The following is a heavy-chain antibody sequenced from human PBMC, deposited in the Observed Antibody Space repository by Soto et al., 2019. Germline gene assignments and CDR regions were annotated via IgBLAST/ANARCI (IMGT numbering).Heavy chain of an antibody. D-gene: IGHD3-22*01. J-gene: IGHJ5*02. CDR2: INPSSGST. CDR1: GYAFTTYY. Sequence: AASVKVSCKASGYAFTTYYMHWVRQAPGQGLEWMGIINPSSGSTSYAQKFQGRVAMTTDTSTSTVYMELSSLRSEDTAVYYCTRDTNTVRFYDTSGYLNCFDPWGKGTLVTVSS. CDR3: TRDTNTVRFYDTSGYLNCFDP. V-gene: IGHV1-46*03.